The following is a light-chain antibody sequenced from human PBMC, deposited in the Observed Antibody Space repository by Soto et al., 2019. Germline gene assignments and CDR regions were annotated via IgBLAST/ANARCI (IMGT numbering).Light chain of an antibody. V-gene: IGKV3-20*01. CDR3: QQYGNSPQT. J-gene: IGKJ1*01. Sequence: LSQSPGSVSLSQRERAKLSCRASQSFSSSFLAWYQQTPGQAPRLLIYASSSRATGIPDSFSGSGSGTDFTLTISRLEPEDCAVYYCQQYGNSPQTFGQGTNVAIK. CDR1: QSFSSSF. CDR2: ASS.